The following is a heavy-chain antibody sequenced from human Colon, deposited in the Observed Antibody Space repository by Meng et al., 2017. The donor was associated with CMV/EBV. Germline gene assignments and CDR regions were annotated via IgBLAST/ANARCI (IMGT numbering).Heavy chain of an antibody. CDR1: GYTCTTYG. CDR2: ISPYSGDT. Sequence: SCKASGYTCTTYGISWVRQTPGQGLEWMGFISPYSGDTYYAQKVQDRLVMTTDTSTNTAYMELRSLRSDDTAIYYCARVTGNTRLVYWGQGTLVTVSS. J-gene: IGHJ4*02. CDR3: ARVTGNTRLVY. V-gene: IGHV1-18*01. D-gene: IGHD1-1*01.